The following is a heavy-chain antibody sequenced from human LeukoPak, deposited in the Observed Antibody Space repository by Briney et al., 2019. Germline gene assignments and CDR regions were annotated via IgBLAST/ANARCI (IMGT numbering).Heavy chain of an antibody. CDR3: AKDWGSSGWYNWFDP. D-gene: IGHD6-19*01. V-gene: IGHV3-30*02. J-gene: IGHJ5*02. CDR1: GFPFSAYA. CDR2: LLDERRN. Sequence: GGSLRLSCAASGFPFSAYAMHWVRQAPGKGLEWVAVLLDERRNNYANSVKGRFTISRDISKDTLYLQMDSLRAEDTAVYYCAKDWGSSGWYNWFDPWGQGTLVTVSS.